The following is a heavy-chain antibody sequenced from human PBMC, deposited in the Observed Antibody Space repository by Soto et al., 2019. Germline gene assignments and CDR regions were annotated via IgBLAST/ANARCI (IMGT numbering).Heavy chain of an antibody. V-gene: IGHV3-72*01. Sequence: EVQLVESGGGLVQPGGSLRLSCAASGFTFSDHYMDWVRQAPGKGLEWVARSRNRVNSHTTEYAASVKGRFTISRDESKSSIYLKMNSLKIEATAVYYCTRGLLGGAPSYTFHGMDVWGQGTTVTVSS. D-gene: IGHD1-26*01. CDR2: SRNRVNSHTT. J-gene: IGHJ6*01. CDR1: GFTFSDHY. CDR3: TRGLLGGAPSYTFHGMDV.